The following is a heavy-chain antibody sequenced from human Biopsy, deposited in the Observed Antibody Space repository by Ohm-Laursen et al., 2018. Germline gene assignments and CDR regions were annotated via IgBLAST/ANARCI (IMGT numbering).Heavy chain of an antibody. J-gene: IGHJ4*02. V-gene: IGHV4-4*07. Sequence: SDTLSLTCTVSGGSLSTYYWSWIRQPAGKGLEWIGRISSSGSTNYNPSLKSRVTISVDTSKNHFPLKLTSVTAADTAVYYCARESALAGDFDSWGQGTLVTVSS. D-gene: IGHD6-19*01. CDR3: ARESALAGDFDS. CDR1: GGSLSTYY. CDR2: ISSSGST.